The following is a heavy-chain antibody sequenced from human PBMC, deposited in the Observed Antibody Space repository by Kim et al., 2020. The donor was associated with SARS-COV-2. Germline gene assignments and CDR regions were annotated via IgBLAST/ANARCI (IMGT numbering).Heavy chain of an antibody. J-gene: IGHJ5*02. CDR2: IKGDGGLK. D-gene: IGHD6-13*01. CDR1: GFTFSNFW. Sequence: GGSLRLSCTASGFTFSNFWLSWVRQAPGKGLEWVANIKGDGGLKYYVDSVKGRFTISRDNAKNSLFLQMNSLRADDTAIYYCATLGRSNSDSSWGQGTMV. CDR3: ATLGRSNSDSS. V-gene: IGHV3-7*01.